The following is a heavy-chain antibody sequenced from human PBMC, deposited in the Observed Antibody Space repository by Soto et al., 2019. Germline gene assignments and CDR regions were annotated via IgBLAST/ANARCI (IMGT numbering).Heavy chain of an antibody. Sequence: QVQLVESGGGVVQPGRSLRLSCAASGFTFSNYGMHWVRQAPGKGLEWVAVISYHGSDKYYADSVKGRFTISRDNSKNTLYLQRDSLRAEETAVYYCAKDHLTTTVTTVGYWGQGTLVTVSS. CDR1: GFTFSNYG. J-gene: IGHJ4*02. CDR2: ISYHGSDK. D-gene: IGHD4-17*01. V-gene: IGHV3-30*18. CDR3: AKDHLTTTVTTVGY.